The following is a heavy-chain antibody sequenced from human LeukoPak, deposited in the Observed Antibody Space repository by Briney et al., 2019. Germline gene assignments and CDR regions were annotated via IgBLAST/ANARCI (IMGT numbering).Heavy chain of an antibody. CDR2: IYYSGST. CDR1: GDSISSTSYY. V-gene: IGHV4-39*07. J-gene: IGHJ4*02. D-gene: IGHD6-13*01. Sequence: SETLSLTCTVSGDSISSTSYYWGWIRQPPGKGLEWIGSIYYSGSTYYNPSLKSRVTISVDTSKNQFSLKLSSVTAADTAVYYCARGNGGIAAAAYFDYWGQGTLVTVSS. CDR3: ARGNGGIAAAAYFDY.